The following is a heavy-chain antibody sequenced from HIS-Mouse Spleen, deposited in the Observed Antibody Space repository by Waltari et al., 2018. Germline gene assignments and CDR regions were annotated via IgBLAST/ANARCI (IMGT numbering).Heavy chain of an antibody. D-gene: IGHD1-26*01. J-gene: IGHJ2*01. Sequence: QVQLVQSGAEVKKPGSSVKVSCKASGGTFSSYAISWVRQAPGQGLEWMGGMSPSFSTANYAQKFQGRVTITADEATSTAYMELSSLRSEDTAVYYCARDSGSYSFWYFDLWGRGTLVTVSS. V-gene: IGHV1-69*01. CDR1: GGTFSSYA. CDR2: MSPSFSTA. CDR3: ARDSGSYSFWYFDL.